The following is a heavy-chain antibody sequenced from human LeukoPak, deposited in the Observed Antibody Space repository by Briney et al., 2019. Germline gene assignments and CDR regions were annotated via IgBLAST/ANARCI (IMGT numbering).Heavy chain of an antibody. CDR3: ARGGAARPDY. V-gene: IGHV3-48*01. CDR2: ISSSSSSI. J-gene: IGHJ4*02. CDR1: GFTFSNYG. Sequence: GGSLRLSCAASGFTFSNYGTDWARQAPGKGLEWLSYISSSSSSIYYADSVKGRFTISRDNAKNSLFLQMNSLRAEDTAVYYCARGGAARPDYWGQGTLVTVSS. D-gene: IGHD6-6*01.